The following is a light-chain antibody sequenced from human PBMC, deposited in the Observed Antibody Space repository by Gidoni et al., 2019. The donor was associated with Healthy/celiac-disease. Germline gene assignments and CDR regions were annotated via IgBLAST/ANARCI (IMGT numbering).Light chain of an antibody. J-gene: IGLJ2*01. CDR2: QDS. Sequence: SYELTQPPSVSVSPGQTASITCSGDKLGDKYACWYQQKTGQSPGLVIYQDSKRPSGIPERFSGSNSGNTATLTNSGTQAMDEADYYCQAWDSSTVVFGGGTKLT. CDR1: KLGDKY. V-gene: IGLV3-1*01. CDR3: QAWDSSTVV.